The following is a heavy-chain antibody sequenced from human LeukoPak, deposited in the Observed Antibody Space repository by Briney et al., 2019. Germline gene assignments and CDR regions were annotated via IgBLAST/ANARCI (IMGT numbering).Heavy chain of an antibody. Sequence: GGSLRLSCAASGFRIQVSWVRQAPGKGLEWVSMTHGDGSTNYADSVKGRFTISRDNSKNTMYLQINSLSVEDTAVYYCASGSNRVFDYWGQGTLVTVSS. CDR3: ASGSNRVFDY. V-gene: IGHV3-53*01. CDR2: THGDGST. D-gene: IGHD1-1*01. CDR1: GFRIQ. J-gene: IGHJ4*02.